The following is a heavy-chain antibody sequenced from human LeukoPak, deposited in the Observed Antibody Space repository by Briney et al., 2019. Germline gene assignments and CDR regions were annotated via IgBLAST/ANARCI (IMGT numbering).Heavy chain of an antibody. D-gene: IGHD3-10*01. CDR1: GFTFSSYA. CDR3: VRGGYYYNA. CDR2: IIPIFGTA. J-gene: IGHJ4*02. Sequence: GGSLRLSCAASGFTFSSYAISWVRQAPGQGLEWMGGIIPIFGTANYAQKFQGRVTITTDESTSTAYMELSSLRSEDTAVYYCVRGGYYYNAWGQGTLVTVSS. V-gene: IGHV1-69*05.